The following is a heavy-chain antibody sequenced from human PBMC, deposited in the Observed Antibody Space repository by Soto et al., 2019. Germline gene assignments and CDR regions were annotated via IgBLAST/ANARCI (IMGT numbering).Heavy chain of an antibody. CDR1: GGTFSSYA. J-gene: IGHJ6*02. V-gene: IGHV1-69*06. D-gene: IGHD3-3*01. CDR2: IIPIFGTA. Sequence: ASVKVSCKASGGTFSSYAISWVRQAPGQGLEWMGGIIPIFGTANYAQKFQGRVTITADKSTSTAYMELSSLRSEDTAVYYCARAADTYYDFWSGYYRVYYYYGMDVWGQGTTVTVSS. CDR3: ARAADTYYDFWSGYYRVYYYYGMDV.